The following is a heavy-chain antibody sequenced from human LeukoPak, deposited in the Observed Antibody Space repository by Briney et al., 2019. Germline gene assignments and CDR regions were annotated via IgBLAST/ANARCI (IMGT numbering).Heavy chain of an antibody. D-gene: IGHD6-13*01. Sequence: GGSLRLSCAASGFTVSSYSMNWVRQAPGKGLEWVSYISSSSSTIYYADSVKGRFTISRDNAKNSLYLQMNSLRAEDTAVYYCARGEKQQLPTYYFDYWGQGTLVTVSS. V-gene: IGHV3-48*01. CDR3: ARGEKQQLPTYYFDY. J-gene: IGHJ4*02. CDR2: ISSSSSTI. CDR1: GFTVSSYS.